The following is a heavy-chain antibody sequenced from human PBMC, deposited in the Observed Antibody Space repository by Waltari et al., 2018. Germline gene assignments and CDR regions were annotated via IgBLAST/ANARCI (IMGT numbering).Heavy chain of an antibody. J-gene: IGHJ5*02. V-gene: IGHV1-24*01. CDR1: GYTLTELS. CDR2: FDPEDGET. Sequence: QVQLVQSGAEVKKPGASVKVSCKVSGYTLTELSMHWVRQAPGKGLEWMGGFDPEDGETIYAKKFQGRVTMTEDTSTETAYMELSSLRSEDTAVYYCATTTTISWFDPWGHGTLVTVSS. CDR3: ATTTTISWFDP. D-gene: IGHD1-1*01.